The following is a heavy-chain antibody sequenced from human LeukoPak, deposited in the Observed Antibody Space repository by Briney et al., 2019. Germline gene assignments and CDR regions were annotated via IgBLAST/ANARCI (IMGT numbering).Heavy chain of an antibody. CDR2: IWYDGSNK. CDR3: ARGDIANFDY. CDR1: GLTFSSYG. J-gene: IGHJ4*02. Sequence: GRSLRLSCAASGLTFSSYGMHWVRQAPGKGLEWVAVIWYDGSNKYYADSVKGRFTISRDNSKNTLYLQMNSLRAEDTAVYYCARGDIANFDYWGQGTLVTVSS. V-gene: IGHV3-33*01. D-gene: IGHD2-21*02.